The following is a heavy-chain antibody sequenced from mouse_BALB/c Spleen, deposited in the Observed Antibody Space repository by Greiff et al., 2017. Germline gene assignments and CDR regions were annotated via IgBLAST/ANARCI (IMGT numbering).Heavy chain of an antibody. Sequence: DVKLVESGPGLVKPSQSLSLTCSVTGYSITSGYYWNWIRQFPGNKLEWMGYISYDGSNNYNPSLKNRISITRDTSKNQFFLKLNSVTTEDTATYYCARDLYYRYDEAWFAYWGQGTLVTVSA. CDR1: GYSITSGYY. CDR3: ARDLYYRYDEAWFAY. D-gene: IGHD2-14*01. J-gene: IGHJ3*01. V-gene: IGHV3-6*02. CDR2: ISYDGSN.